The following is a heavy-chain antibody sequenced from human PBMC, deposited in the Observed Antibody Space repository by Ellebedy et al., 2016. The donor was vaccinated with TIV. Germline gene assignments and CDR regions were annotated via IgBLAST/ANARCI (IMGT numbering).Heavy chain of an antibody. D-gene: IGHD2-15*01. CDR3: ARISSCSGGTCYPDY. Sequence: GGSLRLXCVVSRFTFSYYGMNWVRQAPGKGLEWVSSISSSSSYIYYADSVKGRFTISRDNAKNSLYLQMSSLRVEDTAVYYCARISSCSGGTCYPDYWGQGTLVTVSS. J-gene: IGHJ4*02. CDR2: ISSSSSYI. V-gene: IGHV3-21*01. CDR1: RFTFSYYG.